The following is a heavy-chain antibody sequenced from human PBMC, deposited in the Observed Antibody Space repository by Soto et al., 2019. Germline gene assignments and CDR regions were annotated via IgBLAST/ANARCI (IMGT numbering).Heavy chain of an antibody. CDR3: ARNDFWSGYYMGYYGMDV. D-gene: IGHD3-3*01. CDR1: CGSISSYY. J-gene: IGHJ6*02. CDR2: IYYSGST. V-gene: IGHV4-59*01. Sequence: SETLSLTCTVSCGSISSYYWSWIRQLPGKGLEWIGYIYYSGSTNYNPSLKSRVTISVDTSKNQFSLKLSSVTAADTAVYYCARNDFWSGYYMGYYGMDVWGQGTTVTVSS.